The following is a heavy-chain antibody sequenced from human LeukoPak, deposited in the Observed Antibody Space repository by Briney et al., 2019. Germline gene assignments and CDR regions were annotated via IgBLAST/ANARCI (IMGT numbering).Heavy chain of an antibody. CDR2: INPNSGGT. CDR3: ARGFDREFYYDSSGYPIPFDY. V-gene: IGHV1-2*02. Sequence: ASVKVSCKASGYTFTGYYMHWVRQAPGQGLEWMGWINPNSGGTNYAQKFQGRVTMTRDTSISTAYMELSRLRSDDTAVYYCARGFDREFYYDSSGYPIPFDYWGQGTLVTVSS. CDR1: GYTFTGYY. D-gene: IGHD3-22*01. J-gene: IGHJ4*02.